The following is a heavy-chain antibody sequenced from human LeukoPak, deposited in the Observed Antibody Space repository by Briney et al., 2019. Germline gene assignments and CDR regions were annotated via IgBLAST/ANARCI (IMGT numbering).Heavy chain of an antibody. D-gene: IGHD3-10*01. CDR2: ISSSGSTI. V-gene: IGHV3-48*04. Sequence: PGGSLRLSCAASGFTFSSYNINWVRQAPGKGLEWVSYISSSGSTIYYADSVKGRFTISRDNAKNSLYLQMNSLRAEDTAVYYCARESITMVRGVYFDYWGQGTLVTVSS. CDR1: GFTFSSYN. CDR3: ARESITMVRGVYFDY. J-gene: IGHJ4*02.